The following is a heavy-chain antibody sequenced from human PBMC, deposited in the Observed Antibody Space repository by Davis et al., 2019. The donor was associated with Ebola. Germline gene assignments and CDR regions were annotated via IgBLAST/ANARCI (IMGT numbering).Heavy chain of an antibody. CDR3: AKPPTVTREYYYYGMDV. CDR2: IIPIFGTA. D-gene: IGHD4-17*01. J-gene: IGHJ6*02. Sequence: SVKVSCKASGGTFSSYAISWVRQAPGQGLEWMGGIIPIFGTANYAQKFQGRVTITADKSTSTAYMELSSLRSEDTAVYYCAKPPTVTREYYYYGMDVWGQGTTVTVSS. V-gene: IGHV1-69*06. CDR1: GGTFSSYA.